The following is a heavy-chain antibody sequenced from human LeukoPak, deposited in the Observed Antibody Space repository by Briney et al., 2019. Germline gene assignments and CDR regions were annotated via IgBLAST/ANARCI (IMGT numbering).Heavy chain of an antibody. V-gene: IGHV3-30*04. J-gene: IGHJ4*02. CDR2: ISYGSKK. D-gene: IGHD6-6*01. CDR3: ARGGSYSSSSVDY. CDR1: GFTFSSFA. Sequence: GRSLRLSCAASGFTFSSFAMHWVRQAPGKGLEWVTLISYGSKKYYADSVKGRFTISRDNAKNTLYLQMNSLRAEDTAVYYCARGGSYSSSSVDYWGQGTLVTVSS.